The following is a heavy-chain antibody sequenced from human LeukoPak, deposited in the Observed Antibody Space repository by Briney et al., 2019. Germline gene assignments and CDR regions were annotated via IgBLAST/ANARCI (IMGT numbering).Heavy chain of an antibody. V-gene: IGHV4-39*01. D-gene: IGHD3-10*01. Sequence: GSLRLSCAASGFTFSWYAMSWVRQPPGKGLEWIGSIYYSGSTYYNPSLKSRVTISVDTSKNQFSLKLNSVTATDTAVYYCARHYGPWGQGTLVTVSS. CDR1: GFTFSWYA. CDR3: ARHYGP. J-gene: IGHJ4*02. CDR2: IYYSGST.